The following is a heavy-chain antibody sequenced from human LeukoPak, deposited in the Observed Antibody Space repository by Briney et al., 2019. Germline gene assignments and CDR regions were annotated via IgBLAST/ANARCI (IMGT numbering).Heavy chain of an antibody. V-gene: IGHV1-69*05. Sequence: SVKVSCKASGGTFSSYAISWVRQAPGQGLEWMGRIIPIFGTANYAQKFQGRVTITTDESTSTAYMELSSLRSEDTAVYYCARELYYYDSSGYMGIDYRGLGTLVTVSS. CDR3: ARELYYYDSSGYMGIDY. J-gene: IGHJ4*02. CDR1: GGTFSSYA. D-gene: IGHD3-22*01. CDR2: IIPIFGTA.